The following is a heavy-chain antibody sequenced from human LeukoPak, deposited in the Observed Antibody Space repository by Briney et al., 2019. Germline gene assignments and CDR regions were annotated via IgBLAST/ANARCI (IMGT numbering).Heavy chain of an antibody. V-gene: IGHV4-34*01. D-gene: IGHD2-2*01. CDR1: GGSFSGYY. CDR2: INHSGST. CDR3: ARGRGYCSSTSCYAYFDY. J-gene: IGHJ4*02. Sequence: SETLSLTCAVYGGSFSGYYWSWIRQPPGKGLEWIGEINHSGSTNYNPSLKSRVTISVDTSKNQCSLKLSSVTAADTAVYYCARGRGYCSSTSCYAYFDYWGQGTLVTVSS.